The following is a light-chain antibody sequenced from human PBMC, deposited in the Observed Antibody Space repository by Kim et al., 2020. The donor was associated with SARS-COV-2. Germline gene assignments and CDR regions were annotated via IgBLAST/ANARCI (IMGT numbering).Light chain of an antibody. V-gene: IGKV1-39*01. CDR3: QQTYSAPYT. CDR1: QSISSY. CDR2: AAS. Sequence: ASVGDKVTITCRASQSISSYLIWYQQKQGKAPKLLIYAASSLQSGVPSRFSGRGSGTDFTLTVSSLQPDDFATYYCQQTYSAPYTFGQGTKLEI. J-gene: IGKJ2*01.